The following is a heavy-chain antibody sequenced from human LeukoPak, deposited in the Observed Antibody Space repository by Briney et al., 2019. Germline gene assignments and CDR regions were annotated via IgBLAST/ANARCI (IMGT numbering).Heavy chain of an antibody. J-gene: IGHJ4*02. D-gene: IGHD1-14*01. V-gene: IGHV3-74*01. CDR1: GFTFINYW. CDR2: VNADASDT. CDR3: AREDEVTTTFDY. Sequence: GGSLRLSCAASGFTFINYWMHWVRQAPGKGLVWVSRVNADASDTNYADSVKGRFTISRDNAKNTLYLQMHSLRAEDTAVYYCAREDEVTTTFDYWGQGTLVTVSS.